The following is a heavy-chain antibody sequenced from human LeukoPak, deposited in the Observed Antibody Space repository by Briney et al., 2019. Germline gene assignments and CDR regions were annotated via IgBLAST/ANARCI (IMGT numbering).Heavy chain of an antibody. CDR3: AKDLGWELPAEAY. J-gene: IGHJ4*02. CDR2: IYGSGVSI. V-gene: IGHV3-23*01. Sequence: PGESLKISCVASGFTFKNYVMNWVRQAPGKGLEWLATIYGSGVSISYADSVKGRFTISRDNSNNTLYLQMNSLRAEDTAMYYCAKDLGWELPAEAYWGQGILVTVSS. CDR1: GFTFKNYV. D-gene: IGHD1-26*01.